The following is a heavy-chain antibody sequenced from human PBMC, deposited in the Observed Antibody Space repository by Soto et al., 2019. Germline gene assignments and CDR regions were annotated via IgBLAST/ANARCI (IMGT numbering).Heavy chain of an antibody. J-gene: IGHJ4*02. CDR2: ISAYNGKT. V-gene: IGHV1-18*01. CDR3: ARDAPPEDY. Sequence: QVQLVQSGAEVKKPGASVKVSCKASGYTFTSYAISWVRQAPGQGLEWMGWISAYNGKTNYAQKLQGRVTMTTETYTSTAYMELRSLRSDATAVYYCARDAPPEDYCGQGTLVTVSS. CDR1: GYTFTSYA.